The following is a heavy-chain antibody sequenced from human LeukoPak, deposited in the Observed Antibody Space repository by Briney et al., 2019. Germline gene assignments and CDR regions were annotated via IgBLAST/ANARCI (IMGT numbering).Heavy chain of an antibody. V-gene: IGHV3-23*01. CDR2: ISGSADNT. J-gene: IGHJ4*02. CDR1: GFTLSSYA. CDR3: AKQGFGC. Sequence: GGSLRLSCTASGFTLSSYAMSWVRQAPGEGLEWVSTISGSADNTNYAEAAKGRFTISRDNSKNTMYLQMNSLRAEDTAVYYCAKQGFGCWGQGTLVTVSS.